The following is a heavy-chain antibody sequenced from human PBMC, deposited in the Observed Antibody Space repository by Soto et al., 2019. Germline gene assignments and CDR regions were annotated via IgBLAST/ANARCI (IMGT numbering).Heavy chain of an antibody. CDR2: IYPGDSDT. CDR1: GYSFSTYW. V-gene: IGHV5-51*01. Sequence: PGDSLKISCKGSGYSFSTYWIAWVRQMPGKGLEWMGIIYPGDSDTRYGPSFQGQVTISADRSISTAYLQWSSLRASDTAMSYCARHGGSPGMDYWGQGTLVTVSS. CDR3: ARHGGSPGMDY. J-gene: IGHJ4*02.